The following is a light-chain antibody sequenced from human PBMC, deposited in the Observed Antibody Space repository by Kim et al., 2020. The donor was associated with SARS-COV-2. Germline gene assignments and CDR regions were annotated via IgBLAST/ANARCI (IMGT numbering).Light chain of an antibody. CDR3: QQYYSVPRT. CDR2: WAS. Sequence: DIVMTQSPDSLPVSLGERATINCKSSQSVLASSNSKNYLSWYQQKPGQPPKLLIYWASTRESGVPDRFSGSGSGTDFTLTISSLQAEDVAVYYCQQYYSVPRTFGQGTKVDIK. CDR1: QSVLASSNSKNY. V-gene: IGKV4-1*01. J-gene: IGKJ1*01.